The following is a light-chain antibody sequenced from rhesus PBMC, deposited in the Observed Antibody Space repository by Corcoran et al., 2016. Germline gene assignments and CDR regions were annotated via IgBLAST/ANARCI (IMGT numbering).Light chain of an antibody. V-gene: IGKV2-104*02. CDR2: EVS. Sequence: DIVMTQTPLSLPVTPGEPASISCRSSQSLLDSEDGNTYLDWYLQKPGQSPQLLIYEVSNRTSGVPERVSGSGSDTDFTLKISRVEGEDVGVYFCMQALEFPLTFGGGTKVEIK. CDR3: MQALEFPLT. J-gene: IGKJ4*01. CDR1: QSLLDSEDGNTY.